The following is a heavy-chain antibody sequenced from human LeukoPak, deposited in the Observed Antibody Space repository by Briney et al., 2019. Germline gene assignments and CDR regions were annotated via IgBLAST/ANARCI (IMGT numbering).Heavy chain of an antibody. CDR3: ARGDYGDPYYFDY. CDR1: GFTFSSYS. D-gene: IGHD4-17*01. CDR2: ISSSSSYI. Sequence: GGSLRLSCAASGFTFSSYSMNWVRQAPGKGLEWISSISSSSSYIYYADSVKGRFTISRDNAKNSLYLQMNSLRAEDTAVYYCARGDYGDPYYFDYWGQGTLVTVSS. V-gene: IGHV3-21*01. J-gene: IGHJ4*02.